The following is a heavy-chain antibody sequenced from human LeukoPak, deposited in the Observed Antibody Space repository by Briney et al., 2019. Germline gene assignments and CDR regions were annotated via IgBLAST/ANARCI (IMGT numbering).Heavy chain of an antibody. Sequence: GESLKISCKGSGYSFTSYWIGWVRQMPGRGLEWMGIIYPGDSDTRYSPSFQGQVTISADKSNSTAYLQWSSLKASDSAMYYCARHAGSSSSEFDYWGQGTLVTVSS. D-gene: IGHD6-6*01. CDR3: ARHAGSSSSEFDY. CDR2: IYPGDSDT. J-gene: IGHJ4*02. CDR1: GYSFTSYW. V-gene: IGHV5-51*01.